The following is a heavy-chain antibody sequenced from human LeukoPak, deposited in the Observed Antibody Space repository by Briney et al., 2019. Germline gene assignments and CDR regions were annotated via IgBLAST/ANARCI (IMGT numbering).Heavy chain of an antibody. CDR3: ATGRTKWDQLNY. V-gene: IGHV1-24*01. CDR1: GYTLTELS. CDR2: LDPEDGEM. D-gene: IGHD1-26*01. Sequence: ASVKVSCKVSGYTLTELSLHWVRQAPGKGLEWMGGLDPEDGEMIYSQKSQGRVTMTEDASTDIAYMEMSSLRSEDTAVYYCATGRTKWDQLNYWGQGTLVTVSS. J-gene: IGHJ4*02.